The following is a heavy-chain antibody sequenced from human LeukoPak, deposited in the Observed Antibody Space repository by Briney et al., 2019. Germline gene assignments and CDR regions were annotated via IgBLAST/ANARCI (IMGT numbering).Heavy chain of an antibody. Sequence: QTGGSLRLSCAASGFTFSSNAMSWVRQAPGKGLEWVSAISGSGGSTYYADSEKGRFTIYRDNSKNTLYLQMNSLRAEDTAVYYCAKDQVPLRTYYYDSSGYYLFDYWGQGILVTVSS. CDR3: AKDQVPLRTYYYDSSGYYLFDY. V-gene: IGHV3-23*01. CDR2: ISGSGGST. D-gene: IGHD3-22*01. J-gene: IGHJ4*02. CDR1: GFTFSSNA.